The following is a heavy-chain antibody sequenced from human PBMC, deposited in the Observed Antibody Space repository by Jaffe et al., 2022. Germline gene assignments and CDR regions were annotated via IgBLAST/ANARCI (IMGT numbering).Heavy chain of an antibody. Sequence: EVQLVESGGGLVQPGGSLRLSCAASGFTFSSYSMNWVRQAPGKGLEWVSYISSSSSTIYYADSVKGRFTISRDNAKNSLYLQMNSLRAEDTAVYYCAREVSHSGGNWFDPWGQGTLVTVSS. CDR2: ISSSSSTI. J-gene: IGHJ5*02. D-gene: IGHD6-19*01. CDR1: GFTFSSYS. CDR3: AREVSHSGGNWFDP. V-gene: IGHV3-48*01.